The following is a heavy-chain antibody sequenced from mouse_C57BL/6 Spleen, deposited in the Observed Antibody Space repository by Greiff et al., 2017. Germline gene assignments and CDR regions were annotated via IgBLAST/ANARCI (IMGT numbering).Heavy chain of an antibody. CDR2: IDPSDSYP. CDR1: GYTFTSYW. D-gene: IGHD2-2*01. V-gene: IGHV1-50*01. J-gene: IGHJ3*01. CDR3: ARKGYDGGDFAY. Sequence: QVQLQQPGAELVKPGASVKLSCKASGYTFTSYWMQWVKQRPGQGLEWIGEIDPSDSYPNYNQKFKGKATLTVDTSSSTAYMQLSSLTSEDSAVYYCARKGYDGGDFAYWGQGTLVTVSA.